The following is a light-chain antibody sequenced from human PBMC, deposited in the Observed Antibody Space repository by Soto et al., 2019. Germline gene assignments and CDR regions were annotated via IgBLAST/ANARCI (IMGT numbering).Light chain of an antibody. Sequence: QYALTQPASVSGSPGQSITISCTGTGSDIGGYNYVSWYQQLPGKVPKLIIYDVSNRPSGVSDRFSGSKSGNAASLTISGLQAEDEADYYCSSYTRTSTLDVFGTGTKLTVL. CDR2: DVS. V-gene: IGLV2-14*03. CDR3: SSYTRTSTLDV. CDR1: GSDIGGYNY. J-gene: IGLJ1*01.